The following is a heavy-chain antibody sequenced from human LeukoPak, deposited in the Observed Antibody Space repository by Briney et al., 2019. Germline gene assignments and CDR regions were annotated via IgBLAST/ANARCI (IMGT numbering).Heavy chain of an antibody. CDR1: GYRFTSYW. J-gene: IGHJ3*02. Sequence: GESLKISCKASGYRFTSYWIGWVRQMPGKGLEWMGIIYPGDSDTRYSPSFQGQVTISADKSIGTAYLQWSSLKASDTAMYYCARCMLWHDAFDIWGQGTMVTVSS. D-gene: IGHD2-8*01. CDR2: IYPGDSDT. CDR3: ARCMLWHDAFDI. V-gene: IGHV5-51*01.